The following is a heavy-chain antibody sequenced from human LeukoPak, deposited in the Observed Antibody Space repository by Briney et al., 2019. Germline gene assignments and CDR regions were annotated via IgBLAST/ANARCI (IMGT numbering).Heavy chain of an antibody. V-gene: IGHV1-18*01. CDR1: GYTFTSYG. CDR3: ASGIAVAGTLDY. Sequence: ASVKVSCKASGYTFTSYGISWERQAPGQGLEWMGWISAYNGNTNYAQKLQGRVTMTTDTSTSTAYMELRSLRSDDTAVYYCASGIAVAGTLDYWGQGTLVTVSS. J-gene: IGHJ4*02. D-gene: IGHD6-19*01. CDR2: ISAYNGNT.